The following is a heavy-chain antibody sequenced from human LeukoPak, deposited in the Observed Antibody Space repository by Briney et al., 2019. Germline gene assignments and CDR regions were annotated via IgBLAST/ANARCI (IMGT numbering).Heavy chain of an antibody. V-gene: IGHV3-20*04. CDR3: ARVGDSSGWYVGVY. D-gene: IGHD6-19*01. CDR2: INWNGGST. J-gene: IGHJ4*02. CDR1: GFTFDDYG. Sequence: GGSLRLSCAASGFTFDDYGMSWVRQAPGKGLEWVSGINWNGGSTGYADSVKGRFTISRDNAKNSLYLQMNSLGAEDTALYYCARVGDSSGWYVGVYWGQGTLVTVSS.